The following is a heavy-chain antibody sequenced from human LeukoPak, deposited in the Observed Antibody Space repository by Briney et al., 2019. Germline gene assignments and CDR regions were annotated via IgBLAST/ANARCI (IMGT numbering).Heavy chain of an antibody. D-gene: IGHD6-13*01. CDR3: ATSFSLDSSSYLLD. CDR2: IYSGGST. J-gene: IGHJ4*02. V-gene: IGHV3-66*01. Sequence: GGSLRLSCAASGFTVSSNYMSWVRQAPGKGLEWVSVIYSGGSTYYADSVKARFTISRDNSKNTLYLQMNSLRAEDTAVYYCATSFSLDSSSYLLDWGQGTLVTVSS. CDR1: GFTVSSNY.